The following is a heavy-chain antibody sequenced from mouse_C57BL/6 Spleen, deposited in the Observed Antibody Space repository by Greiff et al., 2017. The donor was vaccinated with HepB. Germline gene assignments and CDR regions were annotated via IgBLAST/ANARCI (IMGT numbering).Heavy chain of an antibody. Sequence: EVKLMESGGGLVKPGGSLKLSCAASGFTFSSYTMSWVRQTPEKRLEWVATISGGGGNTYYPDSVKGRFTISRDNAKNTLYLQMSSLRSEDTALYYCARPYYDGYYDYWGQGTTLTVSS. CDR1: GFTFSSYT. D-gene: IGHD2-3*01. CDR3: ARPYYDGYYDY. J-gene: IGHJ2*01. CDR2: ISGGGGNT. V-gene: IGHV5-9*01.